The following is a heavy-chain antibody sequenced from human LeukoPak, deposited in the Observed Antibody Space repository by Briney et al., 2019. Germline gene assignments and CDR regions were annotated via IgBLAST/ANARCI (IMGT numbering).Heavy chain of an antibody. CDR2: IHYSGST. D-gene: IGHD6-13*01. CDR3: ARHVASAGIRAFDI. CDR1: GGSISSSSYY. Sequence: SETLSLTCTVSGGSISSSSYYWGWIRQPPGKGLEWIGSIHYSGSTHYNPSLKSRVTISVDTSKNQFSLRLNSVTAADTAVYYCARHVASAGIRAFDIWGQGTMVTVSS. V-gene: IGHV4-39*01. J-gene: IGHJ3*02.